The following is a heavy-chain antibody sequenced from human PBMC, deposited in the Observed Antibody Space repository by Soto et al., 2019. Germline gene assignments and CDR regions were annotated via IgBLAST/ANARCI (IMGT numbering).Heavy chain of an antibody. J-gene: IGHJ4*02. CDR3: ARAGRGAGSDNLVDY. CDR1: GYTFTSFG. V-gene: IGHV1-18*01. Sequence: ASVKVSCKASGYTFTSFGISWVRQAPGQGLQWMAWISGYNGNTKYAQKLQDRVTMTTDTSTSTAYLELRSLRADDTAVYYCARAGRGAGSDNLVDYWGQGTVVTVSS. D-gene: IGHD2-8*02. CDR2: ISGYNGNT.